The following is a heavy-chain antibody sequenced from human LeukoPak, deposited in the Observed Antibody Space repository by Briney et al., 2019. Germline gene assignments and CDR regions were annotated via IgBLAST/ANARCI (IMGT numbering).Heavy chain of an antibody. CDR3: ARAGELRIAVAPIDC. Sequence: PGGSLRPSCAVSGFTVSSNYMTWVRQAPGKGLEWVSVIYSGGGTFYADSVKGRFTISRDNSKNTLFLQMNSLRAEDTAVYYCARAGELRIAVAPIDCWGQGTLVTVSS. CDR2: IYSGGGT. V-gene: IGHV3-53*01. J-gene: IGHJ4*02. CDR1: GFTVSSNY. D-gene: IGHD6-19*01.